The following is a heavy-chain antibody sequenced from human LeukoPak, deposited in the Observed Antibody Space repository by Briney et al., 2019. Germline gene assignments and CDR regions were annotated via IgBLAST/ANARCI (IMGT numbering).Heavy chain of an antibody. CDR1: GFTFSSYA. CDR3: AKHSIYDSCFYYGE. J-gene: IGHJ4*02. CDR2: ISGSGGST. V-gene: IGHV3-23*01. Sequence: GGSLRLSCAASGFTFSSYAMSWVRQAPGKGLEWVSAISGSGGSTYYADSVKGRFTISRDNSKNTLYLQMNSLRADDTAVYYCAKHSIYDSCFYYGEWGQGTLVTVSS. D-gene: IGHD3-22*01.